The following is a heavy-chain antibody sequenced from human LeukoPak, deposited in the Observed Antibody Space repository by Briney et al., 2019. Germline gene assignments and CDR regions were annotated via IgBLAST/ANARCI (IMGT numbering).Heavy chain of an antibody. V-gene: IGHV3-21*01. J-gene: IGHJ4*02. CDR1: GFIFSDYS. CDR2: ISTSGNYI. D-gene: IGHD2-15*01. CDR3: SRGSYNSGGTSDY. Sequence: GGSLRLSCAASGFIFSDYSMNWVRQAPGEGLEWVSYISTSGNYIYYADSVKGRFTISRDNAKNSLYLQMNSLRADDTAVYYCSRGSYNSGGTSDYWGQGNLITVSS.